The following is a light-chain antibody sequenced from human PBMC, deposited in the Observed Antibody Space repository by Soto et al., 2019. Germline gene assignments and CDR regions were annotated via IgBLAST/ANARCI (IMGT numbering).Light chain of an antibody. CDR1: SSDVGGYNY. CDR3: TSYTTTSTLE. Sequence: QSVLTQPASVSGSPGQSITISCTGTSSDVGGYNYVSWYQQHPGKAPKLMIYDVSNRPSGVSNRFSGSKSGNTASLTISGLQAEDEADYYCTSYTTTSTLEFGGGPKVTVL. V-gene: IGLV2-14*01. CDR2: DVS. J-gene: IGLJ2*01.